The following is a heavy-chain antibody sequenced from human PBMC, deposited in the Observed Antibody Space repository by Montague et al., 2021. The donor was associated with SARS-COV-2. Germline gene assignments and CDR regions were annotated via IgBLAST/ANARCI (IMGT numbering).Heavy chain of an antibody. J-gene: IGHJ6*02. CDR1: GGSVSSGSYY. CDR2: IYYSGST. CDR3: ARDPWRITIFGVVTRYGMDV. Sequence: SETLSLTCIVSGGSVSSGSYYWSWIRQPPGKGLEWIGYIYYSGSTXYNPSLKSRVTISVDTSKYQFSLKLSSVTAADTAVYYCARDPWRITIFGVVTRYGMDVWGQGTTVTVSS. V-gene: IGHV4-61*01. D-gene: IGHD3-3*01.